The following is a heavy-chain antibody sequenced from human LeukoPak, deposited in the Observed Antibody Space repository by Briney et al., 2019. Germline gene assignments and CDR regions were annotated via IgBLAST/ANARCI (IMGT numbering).Heavy chain of an antibody. J-gene: IGHJ4*02. D-gene: IGHD6-13*01. V-gene: IGHV3-21*01. CDR1: GFTFSSYS. CDR2: ISSSSSYI. CDR3: ARGREYRRSWYVY. Sequence: GGSLRLSCAASGFTFSSYSMNWVRQAPGKGLEWVSSISSSSSYIYYADSVKGRFPISRDNAKNSLYLQINSPRAEDTAVYYCARGREYRRSWYVYWGQGTLVTVPS.